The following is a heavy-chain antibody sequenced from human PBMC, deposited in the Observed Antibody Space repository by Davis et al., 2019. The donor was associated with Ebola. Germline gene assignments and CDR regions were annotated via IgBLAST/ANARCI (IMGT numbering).Heavy chain of an antibody. CDR2: ISAYNGNT. D-gene: IGHD6-13*01. CDR1: SSSFLCSA. J-gene: IGHJ5*02. Sequence: AASVKVSCTASSSSFLCSAISWVRQAPGQGLEWMGWISAYNGNTNYAQKLQGRVTMTTDTSTSTAYMELRSLRSDDTAVYYCARDSRPSSWYLVWWFDPWGQGTRVNVSS. V-gene: IGHV1-18*01. CDR3: ARDSRPSSWYLVWWFDP.